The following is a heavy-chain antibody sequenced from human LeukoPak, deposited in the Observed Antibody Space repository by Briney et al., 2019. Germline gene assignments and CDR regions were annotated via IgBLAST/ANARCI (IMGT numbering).Heavy chain of an antibody. CDR3: ARVNPDYGDNHFDY. V-gene: IGHV3-7*01. CDR2: VKQDGNAK. D-gene: IGHD4-17*01. J-gene: IGHJ4*02. Sequence: GGSLRLSCAASGFTFSTYWMTWFRQAPGKGLEWVANVKQDGNAKYYVDSVKGRFTISRDNAKNSLYLQMNSLRAEDTAVYYCARVNPDYGDNHFDYWGQGTLVTVSS. CDR1: GFTFSTYW.